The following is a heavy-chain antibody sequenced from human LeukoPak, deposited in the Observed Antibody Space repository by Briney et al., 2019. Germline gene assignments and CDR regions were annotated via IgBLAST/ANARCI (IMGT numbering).Heavy chain of an antibody. D-gene: IGHD2-2*01. Sequence: GGSLRLSCAASGFTFSSYAMSWVRQAPGKGLEWVSAISGSGGSTYYADSVKGRFTISRDNSKSTLYLQMNSLRAEDTAVYYCAKGGVVPAAYHNYYYYYYMDVWGKGTTVTVSS. CDR1: GFTFSSYA. CDR2: ISGSGGST. J-gene: IGHJ6*03. V-gene: IGHV3-23*01. CDR3: AKGGVVPAAYHNYYYYYYMDV.